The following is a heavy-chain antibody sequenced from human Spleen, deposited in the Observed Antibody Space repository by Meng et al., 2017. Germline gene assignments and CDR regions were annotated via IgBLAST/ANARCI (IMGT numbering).Heavy chain of an antibody. CDR1: GGAISSSSYY. CDR2: ISYSGNT. D-gene: IGHD6-13*01. CDR3: AIAAAGTINWFDP. J-gene: IGHJ5*02. Sequence: SETLSFTCTVSGGAISSSSYYWDWIRQPPGKGLEWIGSISYSGNTYYNPSLKSRVTISVDTSKNQISLKLSSVTAADTAVYYCAIAAAGTINWFDPWGQGTLVTVSS. V-gene: IGHV4-39*07.